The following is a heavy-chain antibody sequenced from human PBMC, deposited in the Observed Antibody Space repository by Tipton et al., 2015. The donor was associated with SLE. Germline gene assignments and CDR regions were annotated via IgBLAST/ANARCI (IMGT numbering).Heavy chain of an antibody. CDR2: INHRGST. D-gene: IGHD4-17*01. J-gene: IGHJ5*02. CDR1: GGSFSGYY. CDR3: AGTYYGDYVWFDP. Sequence: TLSLTCAVYGGSFSGYYWSWIRQPPGKGLEWIGEINHRGSTNYNPSLKSRVTISVDTSKNQFSLKLSSVTAADTAVYYCAGTYYGDYVWFDPWGQGILVTVSS. V-gene: IGHV4-34*01.